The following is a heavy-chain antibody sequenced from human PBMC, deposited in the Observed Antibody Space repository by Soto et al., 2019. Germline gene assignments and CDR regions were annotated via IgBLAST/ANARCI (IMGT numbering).Heavy chain of an antibody. CDR2: IIPIFGTA. V-gene: IGHV1-69*01. D-gene: IGHD6-19*01. J-gene: IGHJ6*02. CDR1: GGTFSSYA. Sequence: QVQLVQSGAEVKKPGSSVKVSCKASGGTFSSYAISWVRQAPGQGLEWRGGIIPIFGTANYAQKFQGRVTITADESTSTAYMELSSLRSEDTAVYYCARGRVAVAGTGYYYYGMDVWGQGTTVTVSS. CDR3: ARGRVAVAGTGYYYYGMDV.